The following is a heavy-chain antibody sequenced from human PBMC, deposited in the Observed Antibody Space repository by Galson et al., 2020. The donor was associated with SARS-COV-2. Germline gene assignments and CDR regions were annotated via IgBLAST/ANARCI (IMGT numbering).Heavy chain of an antibody. CDR1: GFSLSTSGMC. CDR3: ARTYYDILTGYYKFDY. V-gene: IGHV2-70*01. J-gene: IGHJ4*02. Sequence: SGPTLVKPTQTLTLTCTFSGFSLSTSGMCVSWIRQPPGKALEWLALIDWDDDKYYRTSLKTRLTISKDTSKNQVVLTMTNMDPVDTATYYCARTYYDILTGYYKFDYWGQGTLVTVSS. D-gene: IGHD3-9*01. CDR2: IDWDDDK.